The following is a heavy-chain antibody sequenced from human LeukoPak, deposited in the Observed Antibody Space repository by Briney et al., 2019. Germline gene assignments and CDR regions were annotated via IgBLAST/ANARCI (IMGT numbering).Heavy chain of an antibody. Sequence: SETLSLTCTVSGYSISSGYYWGWIRQPPGTGLEWIGSISHSGSTYYNPSLKSRLTISVDTSKNQFSLKLSSVTAADTAVYYCARGGWLQPFDYWGQGTLVTVSS. D-gene: IGHD5-24*01. CDR2: ISHSGST. CDR1: GYSISSGYY. CDR3: ARGGWLQPFDY. J-gene: IGHJ4*02. V-gene: IGHV4-38-2*02.